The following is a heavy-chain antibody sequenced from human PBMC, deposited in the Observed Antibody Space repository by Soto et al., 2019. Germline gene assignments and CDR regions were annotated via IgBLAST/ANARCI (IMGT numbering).Heavy chain of an antibody. CDR1: GGSVSDYA. CDR3: ASGTDV. CDR2: IVPIFGAP. J-gene: IGHJ2*01. V-gene: IGHV1-69*06. D-gene: IGHD1-1*01. Sequence: QVHLVQSGTQVKKPGSSVRVSCRASGGSVSDYAINWVRQAPGQGLEWVGGIVPIFGAPTYARDFQGRLTITTDKSTRTVYMELTSLRSEDTAVYYCASGTDVWGSGTLVTVSS.